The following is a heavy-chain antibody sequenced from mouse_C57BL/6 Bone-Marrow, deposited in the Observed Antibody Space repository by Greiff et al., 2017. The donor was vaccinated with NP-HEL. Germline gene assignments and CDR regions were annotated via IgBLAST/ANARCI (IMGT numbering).Heavy chain of an antibody. CDR2: IYPRSGNT. J-gene: IGHJ3*01. Sequence: QVQLQQSGAELARPGASVKLSCKASGYTFTSYGISWVKQRTGQGLEWIGEIYPRSGNTYYNEKFKGKGTLTADKSSSTAYMELRSLTSEDSAVYFCSRSLLITAYWGQGTLVTVSA. V-gene: IGHV1-81*01. CDR3: SRSLLITAY. D-gene: IGHD1-1*01. CDR1: GYTFTSYG.